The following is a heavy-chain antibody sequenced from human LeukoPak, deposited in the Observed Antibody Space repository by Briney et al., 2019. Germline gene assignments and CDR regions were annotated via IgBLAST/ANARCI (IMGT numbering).Heavy chain of an antibody. Sequence: GGSLRLSCAASGFTFSDYGMHWVRQAPGKGLEWVALILYDGGNKFYADSVRDRFTISRDNSKNTLFLQMNSLRIEDTAVYYCAKVFEVRGARRPKDYWGQGTLVIVPS. CDR1: GFTFSDYG. CDR3: AKVFEVRGARRPKDY. D-gene: IGHD3-10*01. J-gene: IGHJ4*02. V-gene: IGHV3-30*18. CDR2: ILYDGGNK.